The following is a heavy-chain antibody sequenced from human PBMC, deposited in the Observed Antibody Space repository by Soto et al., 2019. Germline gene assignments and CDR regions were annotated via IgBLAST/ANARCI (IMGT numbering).Heavy chain of an antibody. Sequence: SETLSLTCTVSGASISPYYWTWIRQPPGKGLEWIGYIFSSGNTNYNPSLKSRVTISVDTSKYQFSLKLSSVTAADTAVYYCAREYYYGSASYRGIDVWCQGTTVTVSS. V-gene: IGHV4-59*01. J-gene: IGHJ6*02. CDR2: IFSSGNT. D-gene: IGHD3-10*01. CDR3: AREYYYGSASYRGIDV. CDR1: GASISPYY.